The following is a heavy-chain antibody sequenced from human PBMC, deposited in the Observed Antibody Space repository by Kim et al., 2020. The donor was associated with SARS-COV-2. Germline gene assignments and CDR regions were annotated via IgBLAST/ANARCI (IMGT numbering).Heavy chain of an antibody. J-gene: IGHJ4*02. D-gene: IGHD3-10*01. CDR2: INHSGST. V-gene: IGHV4-34*01. CDR1: GGSFSGYY. Sequence: SETLSLTCAVYGGSFSGYYWSWIRQPPGKGLEWIGEINHSGSTNYNPSLKSRVTISVDTSKNQFSLKLSSVTAADTAVYYCARAPYYYGSGSYRYFDYWGQGTLVTVSS. CDR3: ARAPYYYGSGSYRYFDY.